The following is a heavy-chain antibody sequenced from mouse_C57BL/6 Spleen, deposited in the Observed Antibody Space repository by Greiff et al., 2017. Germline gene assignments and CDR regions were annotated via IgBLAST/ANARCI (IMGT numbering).Heavy chain of an antibody. CDR3: AKKGYYGSSYYCDY. Sequence: QVQLKESGPGLVQPSQSLSITCTVSGFSLTRYGVHWVRQSPGKGLEWLGVIWRGGSTDYNAAFMSRLSITKDNSKSQVFFKMNSLQADDTAIYYCAKKGYYGSSYYCDYWGQGTTLTVSS. D-gene: IGHD1-1*01. CDR2: IWRGGST. J-gene: IGHJ2*01. V-gene: IGHV2-5*01. CDR1: GFSLTRYG.